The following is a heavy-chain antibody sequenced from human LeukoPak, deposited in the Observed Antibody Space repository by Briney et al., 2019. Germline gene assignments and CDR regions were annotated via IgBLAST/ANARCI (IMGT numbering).Heavy chain of an antibody. CDR3: ARNLITIFGVVIQAFAY. V-gene: IGHV1-8*01. D-gene: IGHD3-3*01. CDR1: GYTFTSYD. CDR2: MNPNSGNT. J-gene: IGHJ4*02. Sequence: ASVKVSCKASGYTFTSYDINWVRQATGQGLEWMGWMNPNSGNTGYAQKFQGRVTMTRNTSISTAYMELSSLRSEDTAVYYCARNLITIFGVVIQAFAYWGQGTLVTVSP.